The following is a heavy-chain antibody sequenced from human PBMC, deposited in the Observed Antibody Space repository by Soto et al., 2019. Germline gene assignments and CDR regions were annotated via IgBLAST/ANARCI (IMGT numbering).Heavy chain of an antibody. CDR1: GFTFSTYW. CDR3: VRTWHGFDI. V-gene: IGHV3-74*01. J-gene: IGHJ3*02. Sequence: EVQLVESGGGLVQPGGSLRLSCAASGFTFSTYWMHWVRQALEKGLLWVSHINGDGSYTDFADSVKGRFTISRDNAKNTVYLQMQSLRVEDTAVYFCVRTWHGFDIWGPGTMVTVSS. CDR2: INGDGSYT.